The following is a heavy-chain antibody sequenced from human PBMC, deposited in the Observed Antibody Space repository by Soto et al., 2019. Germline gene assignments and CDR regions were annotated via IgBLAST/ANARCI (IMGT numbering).Heavy chain of an antibody. CDR1: GYTFTSNG. D-gene: IGHD2-15*01. Sequence: QVQLVQSGVEVRKPGASVEVSCKASGYTFTSNGISWVRQAPGQGLEWMGWVSGNSRHTNYAQKFKDRVTMTTDTSTSTAYLELRSLTSDDTAIYYCARDLRYCSLTWPNCQRYWVDPWGQGPLVTVSS. CDR2: VSGNSRHT. V-gene: IGHV1-18*01. CDR3: ARDLRYCSLTWPNCQRYWVDP. J-gene: IGHJ5*02.